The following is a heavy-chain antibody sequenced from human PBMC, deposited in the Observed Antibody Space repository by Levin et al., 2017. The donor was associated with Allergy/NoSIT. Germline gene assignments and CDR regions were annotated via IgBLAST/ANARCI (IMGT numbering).Heavy chain of an antibody. CDR1: GFNFNDYA. CDR2: ISWNSGRI. Sequence: TGGSLRLSCAASGFNFNDYAMHGVRRGPGKGLEWVSGISWNSGRIGYADSVKGRFTVARDNAKNSPFLQMNSLRAEDSALYYGAKDSTAYSSSKDLDSWGQGTLVTVSS. D-gene: IGHD6-13*01. J-gene: IGHJ4*02. CDR3: AKDSTAYSSSKDLDS. V-gene: IGHV3-9*01.